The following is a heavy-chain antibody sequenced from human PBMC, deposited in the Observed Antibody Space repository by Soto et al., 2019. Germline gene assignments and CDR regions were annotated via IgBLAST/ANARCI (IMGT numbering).Heavy chain of an antibody. CDR2: IIPIFGTA. Sequence: ASVKVSCKASGYTFTGYYMHWVRQAPGQGLEWMGGIIPIFGTANYAQKFQGRVTITADESTSTAYMELSSLRSEDTAVYYCARAGETTVTTEPPVYYYGMDVWGQGTTVTVSS. J-gene: IGHJ6*02. V-gene: IGHV1-69*13. CDR3: ARAGETTVTTEPPVYYYGMDV. CDR1: GYTFTGYY. D-gene: IGHD4-4*01.